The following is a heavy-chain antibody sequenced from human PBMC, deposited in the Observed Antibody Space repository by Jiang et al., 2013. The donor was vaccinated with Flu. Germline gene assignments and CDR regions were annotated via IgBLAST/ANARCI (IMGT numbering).Heavy chain of an antibody. D-gene: IGHD3-22*01. CDR3: ARVHYYYDSSGYSDAFDI. V-gene: IGHV3-48*01. J-gene: IGHJ3*02. CDR1: EFSLGNYW. CDR2: ISSSSSTI. Sequence: GGSRRLSCAVSEFSLGNYWMNWVRQAPGKGLEWVSYISSSSSTIYYADSVKGRFTISRDNAKNSLYLQMNSLRAEDTAVYYCARVHYYYDSSGYSDAFDIWGQGTMVTVSS.